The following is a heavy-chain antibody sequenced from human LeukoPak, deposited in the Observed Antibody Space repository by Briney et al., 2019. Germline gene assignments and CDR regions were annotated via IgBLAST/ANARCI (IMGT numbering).Heavy chain of an antibody. V-gene: IGHV4-61*02. CDR2: IYTSGST. CDR3: ARTSGRWFDP. Sequence: SQTLSLTCTVSGGSISSGSYYWSWIRQPAGKGLEWIGRIYTSGSTNYNPSLKSRVTISVDTSKNQFSLKLSPVTAADTAVYYCARTSGRWFDPWGQGTLVTVSS. J-gene: IGHJ5*02. D-gene: IGHD1-1*01. CDR1: GGSISSGSYY.